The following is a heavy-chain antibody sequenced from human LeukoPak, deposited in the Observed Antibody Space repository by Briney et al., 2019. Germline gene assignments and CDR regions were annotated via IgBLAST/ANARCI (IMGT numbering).Heavy chain of an antibody. J-gene: IGHJ2*01. Sequence: SETLSLTCAVHGGSFSGYYWSWIRQPPGKGLEWIGEINHSGSTNYNPSLKSRVTISVDTSKNQFSLKLSSVTAADTAVYYCARGRGYYGSGRGYWYFDLWGRGTLVTVSS. D-gene: IGHD3-10*01. CDR3: ARGRGYYGSGRGYWYFDL. CDR2: INHSGST. CDR1: GGSFSGYY. V-gene: IGHV4-34*01.